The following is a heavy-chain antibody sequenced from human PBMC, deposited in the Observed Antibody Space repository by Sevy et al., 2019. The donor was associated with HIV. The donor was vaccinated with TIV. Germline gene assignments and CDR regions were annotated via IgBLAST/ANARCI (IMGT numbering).Heavy chain of an antibody. Sequence: SETLSLTCTVSGGSISSSSYYWGWIRQPPGKGLEWIGSIYYSGSTYYNPSLKSRVTISVDTSNNQFSLKLSSVTAADTAVYYCVGIYYDSSGYYFLSFDYWGQGTLVTVSS. CDR2: IYYSGST. V-gene: IGHV4-39*01. J-gene: IGHJ4*02. CDR3: VGIYYDSSGYYFLSFDY. CDR1: GGSISSSSYY. D-gene: IGHD3-22*01.